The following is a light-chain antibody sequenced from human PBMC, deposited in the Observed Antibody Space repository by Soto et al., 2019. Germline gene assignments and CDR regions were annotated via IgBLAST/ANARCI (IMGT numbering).Light chain of an antibody. CDR3: QQFNSYPRIT. CDR2: DAS. CDR1: QGISSA. Sequence: AIQLTQSPSSLSASVGDRVTITCRASQGISSALAWYQQKPGKAPKLLIYDASSLESGVPSRFSGSGSGTDFTLTISSLQPEDFVTYYCQQFNSYPRITFGGGTKVEIK. J-gene: IGKJ4*01. V-gene: IGKV1-13*02.